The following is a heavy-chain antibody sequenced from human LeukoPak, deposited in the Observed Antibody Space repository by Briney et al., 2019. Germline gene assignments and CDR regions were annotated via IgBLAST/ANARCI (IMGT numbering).Heavy chain of an antibody. J-gene: IGHJ4*02. V-gene: IGHV3-21*01. CDR3: ARDPSDPGYSSGWYDY. CDR2: ISSSSNYR. Sequence: PGGSLRLSCAASGFTFDDYAMNWVRQAPGKGLEWVSSISSSSNYRYYADSLKGRFTISRDNAKNSLYLQMNSLRAEDTAVYYCARDPSDPGYSSGWYDYWGQGTLVTVSS. CDR1: GFTFDDYA. D-gene: IGHD6-19*01.